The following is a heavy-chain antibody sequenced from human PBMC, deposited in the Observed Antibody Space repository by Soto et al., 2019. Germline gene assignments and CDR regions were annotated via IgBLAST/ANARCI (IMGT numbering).Heavy chain of an antibody. CDR1: GLPFSSYV. J-gene: IGHJ4*02. CDR2: IGQDGSEK. D-gene: IGHD3-10*02. V-gene: IGHV3-7*01. Sequence: EVQLVESGGDLVQPGGPLRLSCAASGLPFSSYVMSWVRQAPGKGLEWVANIGQDGSEKVYLGSVQGRFTISRDNARYSPYLQMHSLRVEDTAIYYRSRDMCGRTAGCANWAQGTLVIVSS. CDR3: SRDMCGRTAGCAN.